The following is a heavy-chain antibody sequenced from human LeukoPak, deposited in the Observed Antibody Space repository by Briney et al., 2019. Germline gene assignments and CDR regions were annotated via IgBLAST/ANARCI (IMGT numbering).Heavy chain of an antibody. Sequence: TGGSLRLSCAASGFTFSSYSMNWVRQAPGKGLGWVSSISSSSSYIYYADSVKGRFTISRDNAKKSLYLQMNGLRAEDTAVYYCTRDSGGYYFDYWGQGTLVTVSS. CDR2: ISSSSSYI. D-gene: IGHD3-10*01. V-gene: IGHV3-21*01. CDR3: TRDSGGYYFDY. J-gene: IGHJ4*02. CDR1: GFTFSSYS.